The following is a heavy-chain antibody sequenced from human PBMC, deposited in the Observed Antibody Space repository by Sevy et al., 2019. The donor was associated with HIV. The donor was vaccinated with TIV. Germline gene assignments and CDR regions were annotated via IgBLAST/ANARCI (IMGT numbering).Heavy chain of an antibody. D-gene: IGHD1-26*01. CDR3: ARGGNGSYYQNWYFDL. V-gene: IGHV4-59*01. J-gene: IGHJ2*01. CDR1: GGSISSYY. Sequence: SETLSLTCTVSGGSISSYYWSWIRQPPGKGLEWIGYIYYSGSTNYNPSLKSRVTISVDTSKNQFSLKLSSVTAADTAVYYCARGGNGSYYQNWYFDLWGRGTLVTVSS. CDR2: IYYSGST.